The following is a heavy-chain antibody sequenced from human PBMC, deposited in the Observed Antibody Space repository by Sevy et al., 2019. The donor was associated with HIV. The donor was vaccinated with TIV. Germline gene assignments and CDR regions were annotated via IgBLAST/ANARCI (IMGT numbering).Heavy chain of an antibody. V-gene: IGHV3-9*01. CDR3: VKDIRVAATHGYYYYGMDV. Sequence: GGSLRLSCAASGFTFDDYAMHWVRQAPGKGLEWVSGISWNSGSIGYADSVKGRFTISRDNTKNSLYLQMNSLRAEDTALYYCVKDIRVAATHGYYYYGMDVWGQGTTVTVSS. J-gene: IGHJ6*02. CDR1: GFTFDDYA. CDR2: ISWNSGSI. D-gene: IGHD2-15*01.